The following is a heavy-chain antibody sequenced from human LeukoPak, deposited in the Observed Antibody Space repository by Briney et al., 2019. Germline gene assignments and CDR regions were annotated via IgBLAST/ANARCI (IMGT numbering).Heavy chain of an antibody. CDR1: GFTFGSYA. V-gene: IGHV3-23*01. CDR3: ARVIEYYDFWSGPLRD. CDR2: ISNSGGNT. J-gene: IGHJ4*02. D-gene: IGHD3-3*01. Sequence: GGSLRLSCAASGFTFGSYAMSWVRQAPGKGLEWVSAISNSGGNTFYADSGKGRFTISRDNSKNTLYLQMNSLRAEDTAVYYCARVIEYYDFWSGPLRDWGQGTLVTVSS.